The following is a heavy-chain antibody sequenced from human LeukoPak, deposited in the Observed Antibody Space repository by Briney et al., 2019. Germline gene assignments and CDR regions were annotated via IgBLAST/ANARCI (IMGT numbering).Heavy chain of an antibody. J-gene: IGHJ4*02. V-gene: IGHV3-30*02. Sequence: GGSLRLSCAASGFTFSSYGMHWVRQAPGKGLEWVAFIRYDGSNKYYADSVKGRFSSSRDNARNSLYLQMNSLRAEDTAVYFCARDSLHPSSLHYYFDYWGQGILVTVSS. CDR3: ARDSLHPSSLHYYFDY. CDR2: IRYDGSNK. D-gene: IGHD6-6*01. CDR1: GFTFSSYG.